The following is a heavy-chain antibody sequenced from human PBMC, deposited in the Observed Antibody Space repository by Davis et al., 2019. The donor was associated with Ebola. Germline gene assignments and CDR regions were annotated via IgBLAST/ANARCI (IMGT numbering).Heavy chain of an antibody. D-gene: IGHD6-19*01. CDR2: ISAYNGNT. CDR3: ARDLYSSGWYPY. Sequence: AASVKVSCKASGYTFTSYGISWVRQAPGQGLEWTGWISAYNGNTNHAQKLQGRVTMTTDTSTSTAYMELRSLRSDDTAVYYCARDLYSSGWYPYWGQGTLVTVSS. CDR1: GYTFTSYG. J-gene: IGHJ4*02. V-gene: IGHV1-18*01.